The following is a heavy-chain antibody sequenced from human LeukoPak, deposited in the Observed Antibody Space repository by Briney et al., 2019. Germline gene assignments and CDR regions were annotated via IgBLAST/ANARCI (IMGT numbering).Heavy chain of an antibody. Sequence: GGSLRLSCAASGFTFSSYAMSWVRQAPGKGLEWVSAISGSGGSTYYADSVKGRFTISRDNSKNTLYLQMNSLRAEDTAVYYCAKDHPRSSSQCRHFDYWGQGTLVTVSS. D-gene: IGHD6-13*01. CDR1: GFTFSSYA. CDR3: AKDHPRSSSQCRHFDY. J-gene: IGHJ4*02. CDR2: ISGSGGST. V-gene: IGHV3-23*01.